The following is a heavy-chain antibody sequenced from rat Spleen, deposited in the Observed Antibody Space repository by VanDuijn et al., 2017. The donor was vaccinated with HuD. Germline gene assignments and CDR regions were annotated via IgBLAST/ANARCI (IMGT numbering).Heavy chain of an antibody. V-gene: IGHV2-15*01. J-gene: IGHJ2*01. CDR2: IWSGGMT. D-gene: IGHD1-12*02. Sequence: QVQLKESGPGLVQPSQTLSLTCTVSGFSLTSNSVSWVRQPPGKGLEWMGAIWSGGMTDYNSALKSRLSISRDTSKSQVLLKMNSLQTEDTAMYFCARSAKYYYDGSYYYFDYWGQGVMVTVSS. CDR3: ARSAKYYYDGSYYYFDY. CDR1: GFSLTSNS.